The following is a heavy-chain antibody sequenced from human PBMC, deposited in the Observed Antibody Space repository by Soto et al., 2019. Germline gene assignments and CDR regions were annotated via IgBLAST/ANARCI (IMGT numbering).Heavy chain of an antibody. J-gene: IGHJ4*02. CDR3: AKDLGGYSYGYGFGY. CDR2: ISGSGGST. Sequence: GGSLRLSCAASGFTFSSYAMSWVRQAPGKGLEWVSAISGSGGSTYYADSVKGRFTISRDNSKNTLYLQMNSLRAEDTSVYYCAKDLGGYSYGYGFGYWGQGTLVTVSS. D-gene: IGHD5-18*01. V-gene: IGHV3-23*01. CDR1: GFTFSSYA.